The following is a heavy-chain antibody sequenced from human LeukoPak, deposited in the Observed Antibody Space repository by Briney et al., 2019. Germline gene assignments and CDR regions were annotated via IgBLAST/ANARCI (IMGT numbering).Heavy chain of an antibody. CDR3: ARVGLTGNYFGY. CDR1: GGTFSTYT. D-gene: IGHD1-14*01. V-gene: IGHV1-2*02. Sequence: GFAVKVSCKASGGTFSTYTITWVRQAPGQGLEWMGWINPNSGGTNYAQKFQGRVTMTRDTSISTAYMELSRLRSDDTAVYYCARVGLTGNYFGYWGQGTLVTVSS. J-gene: IGHJ4*02. CDR2: INPNSGGT.